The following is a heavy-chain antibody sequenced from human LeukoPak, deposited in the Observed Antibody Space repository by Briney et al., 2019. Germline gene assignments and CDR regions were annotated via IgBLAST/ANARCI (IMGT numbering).Heavy chain of an antibody. D-gene: IGHD6-19*01. CDR1: GFTFSSYS. V-gene: IGHV3-21*01. CDR2: ISSSSSYI. J-gene: IGHJ4*02. CDR3: ARVGDSSGWYPHYFDY. Sequence: GGSLRLSCAASGFTFSSYSMNWVRQAPGKGLEWVSSISSSSSYIYYADSVKGRFTISRDNAKNSLYLQMNSLRAEDTAVYYCARVGDSSGWYPHYFDYWGQGTLVTVSS.